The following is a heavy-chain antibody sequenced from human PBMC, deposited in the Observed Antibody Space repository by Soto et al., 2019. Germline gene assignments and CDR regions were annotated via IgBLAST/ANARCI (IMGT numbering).Heavy chain of an antibody. D-gene: IGHD2-15*01. Sequence: QVQLQLGGAGLFKPSETLSLNRACYGGSFSGYYWSWSRHAPGKGLVWFGEINHRGSINYNPSLKSRVTMSVDTSKNQFSLKLNSVTAADTAVFYCARGSRMRIPAASGRDYYYHGLDVWGQGTAVTVSS. V-gene: IGHV4-34*01. CDR3: ARGSRMRIPAASGRDYYYHGLDV. J-gene: IGHJ6*02. CDR1: GGSFSGYY. CDR2: INHRGSI.